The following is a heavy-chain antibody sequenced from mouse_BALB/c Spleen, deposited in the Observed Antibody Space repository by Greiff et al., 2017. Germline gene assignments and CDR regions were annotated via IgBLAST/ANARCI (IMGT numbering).Heavy chain of an antibody. V-gene: IGHV1-82*01. D-gene: IGHD1-2*01. Sequence: QVQLKQSGPELVKPGASVKISCKASGYAFSSSWMNWVKQRPGQGLEWIGRIYPGDGDTNYNGKFKGKATLTADKSSSTAYMQLSSLTSVDSAVYFCARRENYYGSYYYAMDYWGQGTSVTVSS. CDR3: ARRENYYGSYYYAMDY. CDR2: IYPGDGDT. J-gene: IGHJ4*01. CDR1: GYAFSSSW.